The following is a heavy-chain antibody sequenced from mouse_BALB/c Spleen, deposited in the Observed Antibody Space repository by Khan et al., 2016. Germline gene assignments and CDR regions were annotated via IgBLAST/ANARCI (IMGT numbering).Heavy chain of an antibody. CDR3: ARADYSGSSGAY. CDR1: GYAFTNYL. D-gene: IGHD1-1*01. CDR2: INPGSGGT. V-gene: IGHV1-54*01. Sequence: QGQLQQAGAELVRPGTSVKVSCKASGYAFTNYLIEWVKQRPGQGLEWIGVINPGSGGTNYNEKFKGKATLTADKSSSTAYMQLSSLTSDDSAVYFCARADYSGSSGAYWGQGTLVTVSA. J-gene: IGHJ3*01.